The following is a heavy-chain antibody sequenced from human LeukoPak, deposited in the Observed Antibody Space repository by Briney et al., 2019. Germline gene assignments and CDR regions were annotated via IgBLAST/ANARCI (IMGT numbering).Heavy chain of an antibody. V-gene: IGHV4-59*12. CDR2: VYYRGST. CDR1: GGSISSFC. CDR3: ARATAMVYYTY. J-gene: IGHJ4*02. D-gene: IGHD5-18*01. Sequence: PSETLSLTCTISGGSISSFCWSWIRQPPGKGLEWIGYVYYRGSTNYNPSLKSRVTISVDTSKNQFSLKLSSVTAADTAVYYCARATAMVYYTYWGQGTLVTVSS.